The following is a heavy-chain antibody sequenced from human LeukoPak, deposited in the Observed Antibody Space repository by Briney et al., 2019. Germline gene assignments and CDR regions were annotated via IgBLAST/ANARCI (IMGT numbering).Heavy chain of an antibody. D-gene: IGHD4-17*01. V-gene: IGHV3-74*01. CDR3: ARVGVYGDFIDY. Sequence: GESLRLSCAASGFTFSNYWMHWVRQDPGKGLVWVSFINPDGSTTNYADSVKGRFTISRDNAKNALYLQMNSLRVEDTAVYYCARVGVYGDFIDYWGQGTLVTVSS. J-gene: IGHJ4*02. CDR2: INPDGSTT. CDR1: GFTFSNYW.